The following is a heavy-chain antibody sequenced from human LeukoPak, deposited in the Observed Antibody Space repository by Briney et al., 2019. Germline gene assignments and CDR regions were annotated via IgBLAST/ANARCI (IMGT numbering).Heavy chain of an antibody. CDR2: ISSSGSTI. CDR3: ARDLYGSGSYYNPFDY. D-gene: IGHD3-10*01. J-gene: IGHJ4*02. V-gene: IGHV3-48*03. Sequence: QPGGSLRLSCAAPGFTFSSYEMNWVRQAPGKGLEWVSYISSSGSTIYYADSVKGRFTISRDNAKNSLYLQMNSLRAEDTAVYYCARDLYGSGSYYNPFDYWGQGTLVTVSS. CDR1: GFTFSSYE.